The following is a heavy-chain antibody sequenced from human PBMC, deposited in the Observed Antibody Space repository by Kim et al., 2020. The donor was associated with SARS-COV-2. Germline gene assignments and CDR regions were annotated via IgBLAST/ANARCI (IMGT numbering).Heavy chain of an antibody. D-gene: IGHD6-13*01. V-gene: IGHV4-34*01. CDR1: GGSFSGYY. CDR2: INHSGST. Sequence: SETLSLTCAVYGGSFSGYYWSWIRQPPGKGLEWIGEINHSGSTNYNPSLKSRVTISVDTSKNQFSLKLSSVTAADTAVYYCARAGSSWFNWFDPWGQGTLVTVSS. CDR3: ARAGSSWFNWFDP. J-gene: IGHJ5*02.